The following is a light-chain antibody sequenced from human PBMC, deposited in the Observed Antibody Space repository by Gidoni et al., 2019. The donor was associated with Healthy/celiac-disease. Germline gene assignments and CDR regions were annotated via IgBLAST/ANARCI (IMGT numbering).Light chain of an antibody. V-gene: IGKV1-12*01. CDR2: AAS. J-gene: IGKJ1*01. CDR3: QQANSFPWT. CDR1: QGMSSL. Sequence: DTQTTPSPSSVSASVGDRVPITCRASQGMSSLLAWYQQKPGTAPKLLLYAASCFPSVFPSMFRGSGSGAVFSLTISSLPPEAFASYYCQQANSFPWTFGQGTKVEIK.